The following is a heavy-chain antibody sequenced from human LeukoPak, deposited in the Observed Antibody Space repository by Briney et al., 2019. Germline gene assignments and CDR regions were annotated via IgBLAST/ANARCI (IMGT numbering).Heavy chain of an antibody. CDR2: INQDGGAK. CDR3: ARGVSYGSGSYIGDP. CDR1: GFTFSNSW. Sequence: PGGSLGLSCADSGFTFSNSWMAWVRQAPGRGLEWVANINQDGGAKSCVDSVKGRSTISRDNAKNSLYLQMNSLRAEDTAVYYCARGVSYGSGSYIGDPWGQGTLVTVSS. D-gene: IGHD3-10*01. J-gene: IGHJ5*02. V-gene: IGHV3-7*05.